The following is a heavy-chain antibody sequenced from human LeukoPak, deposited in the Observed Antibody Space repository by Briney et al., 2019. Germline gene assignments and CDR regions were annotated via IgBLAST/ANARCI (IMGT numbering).Heavy chain of an antibody. V-gene: IGHV3-48*01. J-gene: IGHJ5*02. CDR3: ARGVPPTVTTSLGFDP. CDR2: ISSSSSTI. D-gene: IGHD4-17*01. Sequence: GGSLRLSCAASGFTFSSYSMNWVRQAPGKGLEWVSYISSSSSTIYYADSVKGQFTISRDNAKNSLYLQMNSLGAEDTAVYYCARGVPPTVTTSLGFDPWGQGTLVTVSS. CDR1: GFTFSSYS.